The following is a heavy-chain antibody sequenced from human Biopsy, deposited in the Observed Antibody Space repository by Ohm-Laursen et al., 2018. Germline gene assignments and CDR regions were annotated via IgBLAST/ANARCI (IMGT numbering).Heavy chain of an antibody. CDR3: ARSPASTWTGYFES. J-gene: IGHJ4*02. Sequence: TLSLTCHVSDFPLSSGAFYWSWIRQRPGKGLEWIGYIYYSGTTSFNPSLKRRVTMSVDTSANHFSLKLNSVTAADTAFYYCARSPASTWTGYFESWGQGSLVTVSS. V-gene: IGHV4-31*03. CDR2: IYYSGTT. CDR1: DFPLSSGAFY. D-gene: IGHD6-13*01.